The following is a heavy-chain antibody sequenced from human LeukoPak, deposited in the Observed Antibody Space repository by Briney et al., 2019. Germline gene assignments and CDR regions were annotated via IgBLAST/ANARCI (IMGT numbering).Heavy chain of an antibody. CDR1: GGTFSSYA. J-gene: IGHJ4*02. D-gene: IGHD6-13*01. V-gene: IGHV1-69*04. Sequence: SVKVSCKASGGTFSSYAISWVRQAPGQGLEWMGRIIPILGIANYAQKFQGRVTITADKSTSTAYMELSSLRSEDTAVYYCAGDRQDSSSWYSDYWGQGTLVTVSS. CDR3: AGDRQDSSSWYSDY. CDR2: IIPILGIA.